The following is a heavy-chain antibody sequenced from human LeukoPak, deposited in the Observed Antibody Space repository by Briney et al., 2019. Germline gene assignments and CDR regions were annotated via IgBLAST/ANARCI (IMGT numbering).Heavy chain of an antibody. CDR2: INTNTGNP. D-gene: IGHD2-2*02. V-gene: IGHV7-4-1*02. CDR3: ARAGVFCSSTSCYTGWFDP. CDR1: GYTFTSYA. J-gene: IGHJ5*02. Sequence: GASVKVSCKASGYTFTSYAMNWVRQAPGQGLEWMGWINTNTGNPTYAQGFTGRFVFSLDTSVSTAYLQISSLKAEDTAVHYCARAGVFCSSTSCYTGWFDPWGQGTLVTVSS.